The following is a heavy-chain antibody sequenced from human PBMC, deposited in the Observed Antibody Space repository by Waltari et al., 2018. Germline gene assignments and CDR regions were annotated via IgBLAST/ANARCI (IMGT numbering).Heavy chain of an antibody. V-gene: IGHV4-39*01. D-gene: IGHD5-12*01. J-gene: IGHJ3*01. CDR1: GFSITSNTHY. CDR3: ATYIGASVGTAAFDV. CDR2: VSYSGPT. Sequence: QLQLQESGPRLVRPSETLSLICRVSGFSITSNTHYWAWIRQSPGQGLEWIGTVSYSGPTYIGPSLKSRVSVSRDTSKNQVSLILGSVTAADMAVYYCATYIGASVGTAAFDVWGQGTMVTVSS.